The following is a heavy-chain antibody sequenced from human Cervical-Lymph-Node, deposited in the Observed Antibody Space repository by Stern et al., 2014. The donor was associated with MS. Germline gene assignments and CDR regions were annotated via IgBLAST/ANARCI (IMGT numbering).Heavy chain of an antibody. CDR3: AHRRAIRADAFDI. Sequence: ESGPTLVKPTQTLTLTFGFSGFSLSSNGMGVGWFRQPPGKALEWLALIYWDDAKLYNPSLKSRLTITKDTAVSENQVVLTVTNMDPLDTATYYCAHRRAIRADAFDIWDQGTVVAVSS. CDR1: GFSLSSNGMG. CDR2: IYWDDAK. D-gene: IGHD2-2*02. V-gene: IGHV2-5*02. J-gene: IGHJ3*02.